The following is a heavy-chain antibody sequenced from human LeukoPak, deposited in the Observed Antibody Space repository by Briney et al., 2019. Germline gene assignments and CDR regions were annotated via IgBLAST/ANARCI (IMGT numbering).Heavy chain of an antibody. CDR2: IYTSGST. J-gene: IGHJ4*02. D-gene: IGHD5-24*01. V-gene: IGHV4-4*09. CDR1: GGSISSYY. CDR3: ARHARIGQGYNSMYYFDY. Sequence: SETLSLTCTVSGGSISSYYWSWIRQPPGKGLEGIGYIYTSGSTNYNPSLKSRVTISVDTSKNQFSLKLSSVTAADTAVYYCARHARIGQGYNSMYYFDYWGQGTLVTVSS.